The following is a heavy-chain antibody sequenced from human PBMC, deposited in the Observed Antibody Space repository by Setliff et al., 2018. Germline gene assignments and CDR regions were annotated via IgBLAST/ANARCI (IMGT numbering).Heavy chain of an antibody. J-gene: IGHJ5*02. CDR3: ARRGERFFNWFDP. Sequence: PGESLKISCKGSGYSFSNFWIGWVRQMPGKGLEWVGIIYPGDSHTRYSPSFQGQVTMSADKSINTAYLQWSNLKASDTAVYYCARRGERFFNWFDPWGQGTLVTVS. CDR2: IYPGDSHT. D-gene: IGHD2-21*01. CDR1: GYSFSNFW. V-gene: IGHV5-51*01.